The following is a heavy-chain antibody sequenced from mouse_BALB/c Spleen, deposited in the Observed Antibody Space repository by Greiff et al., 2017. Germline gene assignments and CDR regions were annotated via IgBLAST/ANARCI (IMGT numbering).Heavy chain of an antibody. D-gene: IGHD1-1*01. CDR3: ARDRYYGSSYAMDY. J-gene: IGHJ4*01. V-gene: IGHV5-4*02. CDR2: ISDGGSYT. CDR1: GFTFSDYY. Sequence: DVHLVESGGGLVKPGGSLKLSCAASGFTFSDYYMYWVRQTPEKRLEWVATISDGGSYTYYPDSVKGRFTISRDNAKNNLYLQMSSLKSEDTAMYYCARDRYYGSSYAMDYWGQGTSVTVSS.